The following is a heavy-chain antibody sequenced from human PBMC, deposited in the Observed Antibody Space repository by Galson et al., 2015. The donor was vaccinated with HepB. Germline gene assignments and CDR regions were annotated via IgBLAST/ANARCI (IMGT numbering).Heavy chain of an antibody. V-gene: IGHV1-3*01. CDR2: INAGNGNT. J-gene: IGHJ4*02. Sequence: SVKVSCKASGYTFTSYAMHWVRQAPGQRLEWMGWINAGNGNTKYSQKFQGRVTITRDTSASTAYMELSSLRSEDTAVYYCARDKGQWLVNLYPYYFDYWGQGTLVTVSS. CDR1: GYTFTSYA. D-gene: IGHD6-19*01. CDR3: ARDKGQWLVNLYPYYFDY.